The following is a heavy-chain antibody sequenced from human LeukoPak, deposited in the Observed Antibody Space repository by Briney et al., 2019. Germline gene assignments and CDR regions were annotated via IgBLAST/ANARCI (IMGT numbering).Heavy chain of an antibody. CDR2: TYYRSKWYH. D-gene: IGHD1-14*01. CDR1: GDIVSSNSAA. V-gene: IGHV6-1*01. Sequence: SQTLSLTCAISGDIVSSNSAAWNWVRQSPSRGLEWLGRTYYRSKWYHDYAPSVQSRITISPDTAKNQVSLQLNSVSPEDTAVYYCARDQAGDHNYYYYMDVWGRGTTVTVSS. J-gene: IGHJ6*03. CDR3: ARDQAGDHNYYYYMDV.